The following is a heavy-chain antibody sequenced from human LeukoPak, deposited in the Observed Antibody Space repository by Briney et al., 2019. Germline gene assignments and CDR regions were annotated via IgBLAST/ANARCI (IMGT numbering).Heavy chain of an antibody. V-gene: IGHV1-18*01. J-gene: IGHJ3*02. CDR1: GYTFTSYG. CDR2: ISAYNGNT. Sequence: ASVKVSCKASGYTFTSYGISWVRQAPGQGLEWMGWISAYNGNTNYAQKLQGRVTMTTDTSTSTAYMELRSLRSDDTAVYYCARDGYCTNGVCYRGYCSGGSCYRSYDAFDIWGQGTMVTVSS. CDR3: ARDGYCTNGVCYRGYCSGGSCYRSYDAFDI. D-gene: IGHD2-15*01.